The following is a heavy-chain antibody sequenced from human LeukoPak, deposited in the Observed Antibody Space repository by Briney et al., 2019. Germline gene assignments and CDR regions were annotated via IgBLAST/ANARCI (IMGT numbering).Heavy chain of an antibody. CDR1: GGSISSYY. D-gene: IGHD3-22*01. J-gene: IGHJ4*02. CDR2: IYYSGST. V-gene: IGHV4-59*01. Sequence: SETLSLTCTVSGGSISSYYWSWIRQPPGKGLEWIGYIYYSGSTSYNPSLKSRVTISVDTSKNQFSLKLSSVTAADTAVYYCARGWFGYPTPFDYWGQGTLVTVSS. CDR3: ARGWFGYPTPFDY.